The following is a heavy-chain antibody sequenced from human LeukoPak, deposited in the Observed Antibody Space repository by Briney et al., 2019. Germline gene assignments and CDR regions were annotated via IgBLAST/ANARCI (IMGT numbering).Heavy chain of an antibody. CDR1: GFTFSSYG. CDR3: ATSAAMVRLYAFDI. CDR2: ISYDGSNK. Sequence: GGSLRLSCAASGFTFSSYGMHWVRQALGKGLEWVAVISYDGSNKYYADSVKGRFTISRDNSKNTLYLQMNSLRAEDTAVYYCATSAAMVRLYAFDIWGQGTMVTVSS. J-gene: IGHJ3*02. V-gene: IGHV3-30*03. D-gene: IGHD5-18*01.